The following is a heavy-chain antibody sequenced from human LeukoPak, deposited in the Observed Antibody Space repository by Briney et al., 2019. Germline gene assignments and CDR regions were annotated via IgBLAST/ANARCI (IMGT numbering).Heavy chain of an antibody. CDR3: ATEVCIRGTCYLGY. CDR1: GFTFSTYW. Sequence: GGSLRLSCAASGFTFSTYWMHWVRQAPGKGLMWVSRINSDGSNTHYADSVKGRFTISRDNADNTLYLQMNSLTAEDTAVYYCATEVCIRGTCYLGYWGQGTLVTVSS. J-gene: IGHJ4*02. D-gene: IGHD2-15*01. CDR2: INSDGSNT. V-gene: IGHV3-74*01.